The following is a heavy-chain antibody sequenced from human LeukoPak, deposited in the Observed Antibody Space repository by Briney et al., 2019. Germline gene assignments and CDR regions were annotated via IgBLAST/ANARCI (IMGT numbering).Heavy chain of an antibody. CDR2: INHSGST. CDR3: ARSPAWIPYYYYGMDV. J-gene: IGHJ6*02. V-gene: IGHV4-34*01. D-gene: IGHD5-12*01. CDR1: GGSFSGYY. Sequence: SETLSLTCAVYGGSFSGYYWSWIRQPPGKGLEWIGEINHSGSTNYNPSLKSRVTISVDTSKNQFSLKLSSVTAADPAVYYCARSPAWIPYYYYGMDVWGQGTTVTVSS.